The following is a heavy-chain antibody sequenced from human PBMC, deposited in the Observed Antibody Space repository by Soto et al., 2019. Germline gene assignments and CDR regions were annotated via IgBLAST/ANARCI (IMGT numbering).Heavy chain of an antibody. CDR3: SQDLRYSRSWYVLES. V-gene: IGHV3-23*01. CDR1: GFTFNTYA. CDR2: ISGSGGGT. Sequence: PGGTLRLSCSAAGFTFNTYAMSWVSQAPGKGLDWVSAISGSGGGTFYADSVRGRLSISRDQSRNTLYLQIAIPRVKDPAIYCCSQDLRYSRSWYVLESWGQGTLVTVSS. D-gene: IGHD3-10*02. J-gene: IGHJ5*01.